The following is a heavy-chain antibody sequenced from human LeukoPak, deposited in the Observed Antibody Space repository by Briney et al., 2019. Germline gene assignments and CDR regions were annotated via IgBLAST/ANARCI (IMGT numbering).Heavy chain of an antibody. CDR2: MISSGST. V-gene: IGHV4-59*07. CDR3: TRRRDYGDY. CDR1: GRPHSRHH. J-gene: IGHJ4*02. Sequence: SDPLSLPCSLSGRPHSRHHERWTRQPTGKGLKWIGYMISSGSTNYNPSLKRRVTISINTSKDQFSLRLGSLTAADTAVYYCTRRRDYGDYWGQGTLVTVSS.